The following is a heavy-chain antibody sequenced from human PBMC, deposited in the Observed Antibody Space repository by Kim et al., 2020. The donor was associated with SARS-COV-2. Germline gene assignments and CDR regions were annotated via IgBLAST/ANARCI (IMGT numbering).Heavy chain of an antibody. CDR3: ARSYSSGWYPGY. Sequence: YYADSMKGRYTISRDNAKNSLYLQRNSLRAEDTAVYYCARSYSSGWYPGYWGQGTLVTVSS. D-gene: IGHD6-19*01. V-gene: IGHV3-21*01. J-gene: IGHJ4*02.